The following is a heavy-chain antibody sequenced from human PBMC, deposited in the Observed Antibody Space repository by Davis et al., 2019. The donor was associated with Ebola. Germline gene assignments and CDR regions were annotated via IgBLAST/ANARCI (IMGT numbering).Heavy chain of an antibody. CDR1: GGSFSGYY. CDR3: ARATGIFWSGYYRWDV. J-gene: IGHJ6*02. D-gene: IGHD3-3*01. Sequence: SETLSLTCAVYGGSFSGYYWSWIRQPPGKGPEWIGEINHSGSTNYNPSLKSRVTISVDTSKNQFSLKLSSVTAADTAVYYCARATGIFWSGYYRWDVWGQGTTVTVSS. V-gene: IGHV4-34*01. CDR2: INHSGST.